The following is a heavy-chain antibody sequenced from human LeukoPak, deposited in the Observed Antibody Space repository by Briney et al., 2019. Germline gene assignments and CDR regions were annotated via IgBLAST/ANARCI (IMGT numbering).Heavy chain of an antibody. J-gene: IGHJ6*03. D-gene: IGHD3-16*02. V-gene: IGHV4-4*07. Sequence: SETLSLTCTVSGGSISSYYWSWIRQPAGKGLEWIGRIYTSGSTNYNPSLKSRVTMSVDTSKNQFSLKLSSVTAADTAVYYCARDLGGFSLVRADYYYYMDVWGKGTTVTVSS. CDR2: IYTSGST. CDR3: ARDLGGFSLVRADYYYYMDV. CDR1: GGSISSYY.